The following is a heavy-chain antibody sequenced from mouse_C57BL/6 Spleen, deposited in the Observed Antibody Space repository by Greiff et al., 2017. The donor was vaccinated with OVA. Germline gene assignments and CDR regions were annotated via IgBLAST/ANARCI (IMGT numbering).Heavy chain of an antibody. J-gene: IGHJ2*01. CDR1: GYTFTSYW. Sequence: QVQLQQSGAELVKPGASVKMSCKASGYTFTSYWITWVKQRPGQGLEWIGDIYPGSGSTNYNEKFKSKATLTVDTSSSTAYMQLSSLTSEDSAVYYCARDYYDYDGLDYWGQGTTLTVSS. D-gene: IGHD2-4*01. CDR3: ARDYYDYDGLDY. CDR2: IYPGSGST. V-gene: IGHV1-55*01.